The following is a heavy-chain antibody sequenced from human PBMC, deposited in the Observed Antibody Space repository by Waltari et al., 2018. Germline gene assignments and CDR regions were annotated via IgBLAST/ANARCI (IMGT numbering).Heavy chain of an antibody. CDR1: GYTFINYG. V-gene: IGHV1-18*04. Sequence: QVQLVQSGAELKKPGASVRVSCKASGYTFINYGISGIRQAPGQGLEWMGWSSAYSGDTRYAQNLQDRITMTTDTPTSTAYMELRSLRSDDTAIYYCTRERDFGVIIVFGYWGQGTPVTVSS. D-gene: IGHD3-3*01. CDR2: SSAYSGDT. CDR3: TRERDFGVIIVFGY. J-gene: IGHJ4*02.